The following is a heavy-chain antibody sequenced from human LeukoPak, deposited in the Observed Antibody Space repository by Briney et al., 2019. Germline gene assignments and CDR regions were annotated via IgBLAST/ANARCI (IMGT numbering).Heavy chain of an antibody. CDR1: GSSVSSGSYY. V-gene: IGHV4-39*01. D-gene: IGHD6-19*01. CDR2: IYYSGST. CDR3: ARRRLGWYSVDS. J-gene: IGHJ4*02. Sequence: SETLSLTCTVSGSSVSSGSYYWGWIRQPPGKGLEWIGSIYYSGSTYYNASLKSRVTVSVDTSKNQFSLSLSSVTAADTAVYYCARRRLGWYSVDSWGQGTLVTVSS.